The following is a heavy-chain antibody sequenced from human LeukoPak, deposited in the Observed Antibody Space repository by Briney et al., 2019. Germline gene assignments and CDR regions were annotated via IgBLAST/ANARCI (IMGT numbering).Heavy chain of an antibody. D-gene: IGHD3-10*01. J-gene: IGHJ6*02. CDR1: GFTVSSNY. Sequence: PGGSLRLSCAASGFTVSSNYMSWVRQAPGKGLEWVSVIYSGGSTYYADSVKGRFTISRDNSKNTLYLQMNSLRAEDTAVYYCARVGFGELDYYYYGMDVWGQGTTVTVSS. CDR2: IYSGGST. V-gene: IGHV3-66*01. CDR3: ARVGFGELDYYYYGMDV.